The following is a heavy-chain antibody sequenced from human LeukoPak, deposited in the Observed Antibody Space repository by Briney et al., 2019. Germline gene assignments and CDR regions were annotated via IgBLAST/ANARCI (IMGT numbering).Heavy chain of an antibody. J-gene: IGHJ5*02. D-gene: IGHD3-9*01. CDR1: GDSISSSNW. CDR3: ARKDYDILTAYYWFDP. CDR2: IYHSGST. V-gene: IGHV4-4*02. Sequence: PSETLSLTCAVSGDSISSSNWWSWVRQPPGKGLEWIGEIYHSGSTNYNPSLKSRVTISVNKSKNQFSLKLSSVTAADTAVYYCARKDYDILTAYYWFDPWGQGTLVTVSS.